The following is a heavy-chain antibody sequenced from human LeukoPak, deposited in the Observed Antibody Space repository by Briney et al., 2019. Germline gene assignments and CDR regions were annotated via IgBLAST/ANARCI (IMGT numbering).Heavy chain of an antibody. V-gene: IGHV3-7*03. CDR2: IKQDGSEK. J-gene: IGHJ4*02. CDR3: ARDLVRGVIINPFDY. Sequence: GGSLRLSCAASGFTFSSYWMSWVRQAPGKGLEWVANIKQDGSEKYYVDSVKGRFTISRDNAKNSLYLQMNSLRAEDTAVYYCARDLVRGVIINPFDYWGQGTLVTVSS. CDR1: GFTFSSYW. D-gene: IGHD3-10*01.